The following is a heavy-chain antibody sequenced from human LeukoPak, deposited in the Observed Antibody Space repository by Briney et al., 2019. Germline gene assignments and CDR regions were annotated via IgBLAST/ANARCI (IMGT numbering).Heavy chain of an antibody. J-gene: IGHJ4*02. Sequence: GGSLRLSCAASGFTFSSYAMHWVRQAPGKELEWVAVISYDGSNKYYADSVKGRFTISRDNSKNTLYPQMNSLRAEDTAVYYCARVSETYYYDSSGYYLDYWSQGTLVTVSS. CDR3: ARVSETYYYDSSGYYLDY. V-gene: IGHV3-30*04. CDR2: ISYDGSNK. D-gene: IGHD3-22*01. CDR1: GFTFSSYA.